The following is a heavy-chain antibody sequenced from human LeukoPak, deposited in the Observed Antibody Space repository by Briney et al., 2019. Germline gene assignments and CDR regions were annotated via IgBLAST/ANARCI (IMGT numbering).Heavy chain of an antibody. D-gene: IGHD6-13*01. CDR1: GFTFNNYW. V-gene: IGHV3-74*01. Sequence: PGGSLRHSFAASGFTFNNYWMHWVRQAPGKGLVWVSRINSDGSSTSYADSVKGRFTISRDNAKNTLYLEMNSLRGEDTAVYYCARERYGISWYYYWGQGTLVTVSS. J-gene: IGHJ4*02. CDR2: INSDGSST. CDR3: ARERYGISWYYY.